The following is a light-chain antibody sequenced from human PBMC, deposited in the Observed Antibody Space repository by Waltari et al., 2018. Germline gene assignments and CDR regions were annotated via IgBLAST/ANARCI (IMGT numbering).Light chain of an antibody. CDR2: RHN. V-gene: IGLV1-47*01. Sequence: QSVVTQPPSASGTPGQRVTISCSGSSSNIGSNYVYWFQQLPGTAPKLLIYRHNQRPSGVPDRFSGSKSGTSASLAISGLRSEDEADDYCAAWDDSLSGPVFGGGTKLTVL. CDR3: AAWDDSLSGPV. J-gene: IGLJ2*01. CDR1: SSNIGSNY.